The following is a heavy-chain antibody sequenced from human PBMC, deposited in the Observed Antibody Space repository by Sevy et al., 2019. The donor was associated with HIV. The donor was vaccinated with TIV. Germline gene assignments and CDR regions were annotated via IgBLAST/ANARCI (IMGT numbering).Heavy chain of an antibody. J-gene: IGHJ4*02. D-gene: IGHD2-2*01. CDR3: AREGCSKPHDY. CDR1: GFTFSNYA. CDR2: FSFGCGKI. V-gene: IGHV3-23*01. Sequence: GGSLRLSCAASGFTFSNYAMSWVRQAPGKGLEWVSSFSFGCGKINYAGSVKGRFTISRDNSKNTLYLQRNSLRAEDTALYYCAREGCSKPHDYWGQGTLVTVSS.